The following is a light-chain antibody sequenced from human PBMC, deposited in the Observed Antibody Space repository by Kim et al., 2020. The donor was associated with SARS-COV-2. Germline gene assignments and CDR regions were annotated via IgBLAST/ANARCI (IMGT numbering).Light chain of an antibody. CDR2: GAS. CDR3: QQYSTYPRT. J-gene: IGKJ1*01. CDR1: QGISTS. Sequence: DIQMTQSPSSLSASVGDTVTITCRASQGISTSLAWYQQKPEKAPKSLLYGASSLQSGVPSRFSGSGSGTDFTLTISSLQPEDFATYYCQQYSTYPRTFDQGTKVDIK. V-gene: IGKV1D-16*01.